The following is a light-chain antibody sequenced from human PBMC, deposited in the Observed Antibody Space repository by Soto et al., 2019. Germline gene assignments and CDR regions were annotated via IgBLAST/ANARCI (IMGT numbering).Light chain of an antibody. CDR1: SSNIGSGT. CDR3: MSYASSRTLFV. V-gene: IGLV1-44*01. CDR2: EVS. Sequence: QSVLTQPPSVSGTPGQRVTISCSGGSSNIGSGTVNWYQQLPGTAPKLMIYEVSNRPSGVSSRFSGSKSGNTASLTISGLQPEDEADYYCMSYASSRTLFVFGTGTKVT. J-gene: IGLJ1*01.